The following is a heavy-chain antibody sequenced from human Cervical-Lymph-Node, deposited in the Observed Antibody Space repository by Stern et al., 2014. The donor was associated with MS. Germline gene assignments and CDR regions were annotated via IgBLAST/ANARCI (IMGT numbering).Heavy chain of an antibody. CDR2: IKRDGSET. CDR1: GSTFSTSW. D-gene: IGHD6-19*01. CDR3: TRFLQSGWSDLFDS. J-gene: IGHJ5*01. V-gene: IGHV3-7*01. Sequence: EVQLVESGGGLVQPGGSQRLSCVASGSTFSTSWMSWVRQAPGKGLEWVANIKRDGSETYYLDSVKGRFTISRDNAKSSLYLEMNSLRAEETAVYYCTRFLQSGWSDLFDSWGRGTLVTVSS.